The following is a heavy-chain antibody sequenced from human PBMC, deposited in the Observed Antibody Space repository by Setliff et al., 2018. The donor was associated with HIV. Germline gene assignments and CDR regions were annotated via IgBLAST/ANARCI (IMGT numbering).Heavy chain of an antibody. V-gene: IGHV5-51*01. CDR2: IHPRDSDT. D-gene: IGHD2-15*01. CDR1: GYSFTSYL. CDR3: ARIPRWYYYYMDV. Sequence: GESLKISCKGFGYSFTSYLIAWVRQTPGKGLEWMGNIHPRDSDTRYSPSFQGQVTLSADESISTAYLQWSSLKASDTAMYYCARIPRWYYYYMDVWGKGTTVTVSS. J-gene: IGHJ6*03.